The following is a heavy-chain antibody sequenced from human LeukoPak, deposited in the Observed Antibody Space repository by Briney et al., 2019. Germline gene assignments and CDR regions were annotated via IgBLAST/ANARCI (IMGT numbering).Heavy chain of an antibody. CDR3: ARGTDYYGSGSYLDY. Sequence: GGSLRLSCAASGFTFSSYWMHWVRQAPGKGLVWVSRINSDGSSTSYADSVKGRFTISRDNAKNTLYLQMNSLRAEDMAVYYCARGTDYYGSGSYLDYWGQGTLVTVSS. J-gene: IGHJ4*02. CDR2: INSDGSST. CDR1: GFTFSSYW. V-gene: IGHV3-74*01. D-gene: IGHD3-10*01.